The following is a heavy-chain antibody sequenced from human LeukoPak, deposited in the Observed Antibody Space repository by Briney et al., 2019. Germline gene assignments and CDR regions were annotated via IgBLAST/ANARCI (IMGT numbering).Heavy chain of an antibody. CDR2: ISAYNGKT. Sequence: ASVKVSCKASGFTFSNYGFVWVRQAPGHGLEWMAYISAYNGKTEYAPNFEGRVSLTTDTSTTTAYMELRSLRYDDTAVYYCARERWDSSGKNFFDYWGQGTQVTVSS. D-gene: IGHD3-22*01. J-gene: IGHJ4*02. CDR1: GFTFSNYG. V-gene: IGHV1-18*01. CDR3: ARERWDSSGKNFFDY.